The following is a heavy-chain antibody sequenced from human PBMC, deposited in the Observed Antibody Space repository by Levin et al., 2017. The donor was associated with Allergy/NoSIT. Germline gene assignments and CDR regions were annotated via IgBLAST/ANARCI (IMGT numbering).Heavy chain of an antibody. CDR3: AKDGQWLVLDYYFDY. V-gene: IGHV3-30*18. J-gene: IGHJ4*02. Sequence: SCAASGFTFSSYGMHWVRQAPGKGLEWVAVISYDGSNKYYADSVKGRFTISRDNSKNTLYLQMNSLRAEDTAVYYCAKDGQWLVLDYYFDYWGQGTLVTVSS. D-gene: IGHD6-19*01. CDR1: GFTFSSYG. CDR2: ISYDGSNK.